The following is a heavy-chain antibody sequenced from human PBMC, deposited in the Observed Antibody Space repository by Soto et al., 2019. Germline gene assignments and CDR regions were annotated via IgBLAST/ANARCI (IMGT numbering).Heavy chain of an antibody. V-gene: IGHV6-1*01. D-gene: IGHD6-19*01. CDR2: TYYRSNWYT. J-gene: IGHJ4*02. CDR3: ARGSYYSGWV. CDR1: GVSVSITSTA. Sequence: SQTLSLTCAISGVSVSITSTAWSWIRQSPSRGLEWLGRTYYRSNWYTDYAVSVKSRITISPDTSKNQFSLQLNSVTPEDTAVYYCARGSYYSGWVWGQGTLVTVSS.